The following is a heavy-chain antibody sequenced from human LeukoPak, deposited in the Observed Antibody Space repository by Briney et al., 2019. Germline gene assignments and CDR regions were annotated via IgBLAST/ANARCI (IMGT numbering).Heavy chain of an antibody. D-gene: IGHD6-13*01. J-gene: IGHJ3*02. V-gene: IGHV4-34*01. CDR1: GGSFSGYY. CDR2: INHSGST. Sequence: PSETLSLTCAVYGGSFSGYYWSWIRQPAGKGLEWIGEINHSGSTNYNPSLKGRVTISVDTSKNQFSLKLSSVTAADTAVYYCARAKQQLVDDAFDIWGQGTMVTVSS. CDR3: ARAKQQLVDDAFDI.